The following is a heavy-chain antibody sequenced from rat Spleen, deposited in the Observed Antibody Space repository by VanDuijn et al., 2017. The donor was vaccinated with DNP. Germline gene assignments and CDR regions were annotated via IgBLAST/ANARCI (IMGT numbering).Heavy chain of an antibody. D-gene: IGHD1-2*01. CDR2: IGTGGTT. CDR3: ARSWSIAALYAMDA. J-gene: IGHJ4*01. V-gene: IGHV2-43*01. Sequence: QVQLKESGPGLVQPSQTLSLACTVSGFSLTSHHVHWVRQPSGKGLEWMGIIGTGGTTEYNPILKSRLSISRDTSKSQVFLRMNSLQSEDTAMYFCARSWSIAALYAMDAWGQGTSVTVSS. CDR1: GFSLTSHH.